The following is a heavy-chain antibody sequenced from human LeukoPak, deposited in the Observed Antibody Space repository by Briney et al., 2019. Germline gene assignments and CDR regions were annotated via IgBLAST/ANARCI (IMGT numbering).Heavy chain of an antibody. CDR1: GASISSSSYY. CDR3: ARHPSGSSFDY. V-gene: IGHV4-39*01. Sequence: SETLSLTCTVSGASISSSSYYWGWIRQPPGNWLEWIATIHYTGSTYHNPSLKSRVTMSVDTSKNQFSLKLSSVTAADTAVYYCARHPSGSSFDYWGQGTLVTVSS. D-gene: IGHD3-22*01. CDR2: IHYTGST. J-gene: IGHJ4*02.